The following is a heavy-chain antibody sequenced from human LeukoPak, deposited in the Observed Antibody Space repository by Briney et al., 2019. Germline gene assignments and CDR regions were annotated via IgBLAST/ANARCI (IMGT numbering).Heavy chain of an antibody. J-gene: IGHJ4*02. V-gene: IGHV4-31*03. CDR3: ARGTVVVPAAIPLAEDY. CDR2: IYYSGST. Sequence: PSQTLSLTCTVSGGSISSGGYYWSWIRQHPGKGLEWIGYIYYSGSTYYNPSLKSRVTISVDTSKNQFSLKLSSVTAADTAVYYCARGTVVVPAAIPLAEDYWGQGTLVTVSS. CDR1: GGSISSGGYY. D-gene: IGHD2-2*02.